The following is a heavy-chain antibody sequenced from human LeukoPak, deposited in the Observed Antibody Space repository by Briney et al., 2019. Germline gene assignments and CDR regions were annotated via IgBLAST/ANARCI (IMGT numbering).Heavy chain of an antibody. CDR1: GYTFTGYY. D-gene: IGHD4-17*01. CDR3: ARSSRYGDYLIDY. J-gene: IGHJ4*02. V-gene: IGHV1-2*06. Sequence: GASVKVSCKASGYTFTGYYMHWVRQAPGQGLEWMGRINPNSGGTNYAQKFQGRVTMTRDTSISTAYMELSRLRSDDTAVYYCARSSRYGDYLIDYWGQGILVTVSS. CDR2: INPNSGGT.